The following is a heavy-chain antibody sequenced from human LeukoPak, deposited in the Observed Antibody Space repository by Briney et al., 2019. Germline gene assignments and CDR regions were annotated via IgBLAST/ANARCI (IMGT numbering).Heavy chain of an antibody. V-gene: IGHV4-34*01. Sequence: SETLSLTCAVYGGSFSGYYWSWIRQPPGKGLEWIGEINHSGSTNYNPSLKSRVTISVDTSKNQFSLKLSSVTAAGTAVYYCARLYYDYVWGSYPPRGRYFDYWGQGTLVTVSS. CDR1: GGSFSGYY. J-gene: IGHJ4*02. CDR2: INHSGST. D-gene: IGHD3-16*02. CDR3: ARLYYDYVWGSYPPRGRYFDY.